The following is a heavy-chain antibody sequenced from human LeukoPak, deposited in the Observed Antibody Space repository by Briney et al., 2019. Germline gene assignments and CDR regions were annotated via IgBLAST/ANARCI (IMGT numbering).Heavy chain of an antibody. CDR1: GFTFSSYG. J-gene: IGHJ4*02. Sequence: GGSLRLSCAASGFTFSSYGMHWVRQAPGKGLEWVAVISYDGSNKYYADSVKGRFTISRDNSKNTLYLQMNSLRAEDTAVYYCVIHYDSSGYYLPFDYWGQGTLVTVSS. CDR2: ISYDGSNK. CDR3: VIHYDSSGYYLPFDY. V-gene: IGHV3-30*03. D-gene: IGHD3-22*01.